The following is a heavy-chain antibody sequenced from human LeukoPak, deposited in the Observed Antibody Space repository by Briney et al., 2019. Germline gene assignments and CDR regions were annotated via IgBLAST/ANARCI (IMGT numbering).Heavy chain of an antibody. D-gene: IGHD5-12*01. CDR2: INPNSGGT. CDR1: GYTFTGYY. V-gene: IGHV1-2*02. J-gene: IGHJ4*02. CDR3: ARYSGYGEYYFDY. Sequence: GASVKVSCKASGYTFTGYYMHWVRQAPGQGLEWMGWINPNSGGTNYAQKFQGRVTMTRDTSISTAYMELSRLRSDDPPVYYCARYSGYGEYYFDYWGQGTLVTVSS.